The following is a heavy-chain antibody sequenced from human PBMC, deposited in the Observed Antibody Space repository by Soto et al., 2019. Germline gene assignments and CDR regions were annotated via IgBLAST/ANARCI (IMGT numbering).Heavy chain of an antibody. CDR2: INPNGGVT. V-gene: IGHV1-2*04. Sequence: QVQLVQSGAEVKRPGASVTVSCRSSGDTFNDYYIHWVRQAPGQGLEWMGWINPNGGVTKYAQKFQGWVSMTRDTSIRTVYMQLSRLRSDDTAVYYCARESGGATATLGYYYFYTDVWGTGTTVTVSS. CDR3: ARESGGATATLGYYYFYTDV. D-gene: IGHD5-12*01. J-gene: IGHJ6*03. CDR1: GDTFNDYY.